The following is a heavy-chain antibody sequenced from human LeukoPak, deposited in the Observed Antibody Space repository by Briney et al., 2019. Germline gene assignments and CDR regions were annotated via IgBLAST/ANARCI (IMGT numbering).Heavy chain of an antibody. D-gene: IGHD1-1*01. V-gene: IGHV1-18*01. J-gene: IGHJ4*02. CDR2: NSAYNGNT. CDR3: VSAPGTTPSWNFDY. CDR1: GYTFTSYG. Sequence: GGSVKVSCKASGYTFTSYGISWVRQAPGQGLEWMGWNSAYNGNTNYAQKLQGRVTMTTDTSTSTAYMELRSLRSDDTAVYYCVSAPGTTPSWNFDYWGQGTLVTVSS.